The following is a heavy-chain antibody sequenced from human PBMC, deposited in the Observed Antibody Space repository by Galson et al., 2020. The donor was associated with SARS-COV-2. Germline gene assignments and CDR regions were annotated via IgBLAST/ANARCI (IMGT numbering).Heavy chain of an antibody. CDR2: IYPGDSDT. J-gene: IGHJ5*02. D-gene: IGHD3-16*01. Sequence: GESLKISCKGSGYSFTSYWIAWVRQMPGKGLELMGIIYPGDSDTRYSPSFQGQVTISADKSSSTAYMQWSSLQASDTATYYCARRGGRGWIDPWGQGTLVTVSS. V-gene: IGHV5-51*01. CDR3: ARRGGRGWIDP. CDR1: GYSFTSYW.